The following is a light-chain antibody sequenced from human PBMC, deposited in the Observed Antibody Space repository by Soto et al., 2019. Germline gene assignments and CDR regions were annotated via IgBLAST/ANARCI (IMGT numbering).Light chain of an antibody. V-gene: IGKV1-39*01. Sequence: DIQMTQSPSSLSASVGDRVTITCLASQSIKNYLNWYQQKPGKAPKLLIYAASSLQSGVPSRFSGSGSGTDFTLTISCLQSEDFATYYCQQYYSYPWTFGQGTKVDIK. CDR1: QSIKNY. J-gene: IGKJ1*01. CDR3: QQYYSYPWT. CDR2: AAS.